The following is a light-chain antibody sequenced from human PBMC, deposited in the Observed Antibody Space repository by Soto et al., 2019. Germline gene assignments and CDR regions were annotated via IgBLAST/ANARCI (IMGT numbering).Light chain of an antibody. J-gene: IGLJ1*01. V-gene: IGLV2-14*01. Sequence: QSVLTQPASVSGSPGRSITISCTGTSSDVGGYNYVSWYQQHPGKAPKLMIYEVSNRPSGVSNRFSGSKSGNTASLTISGLQAEDEADYYCSSYTSSSTGVFGTGTKGTVL. CDR1: SSDVGGYNY. CDR3: SSYTSSSTGV. CDR2: EVS.